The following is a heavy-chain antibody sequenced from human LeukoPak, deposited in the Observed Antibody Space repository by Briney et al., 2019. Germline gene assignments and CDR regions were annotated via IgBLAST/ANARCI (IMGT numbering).Heavy chain of an antibody. CDR1: DGSISSNDYY. CDR2: IYYSGST. J-gene: IGHJ4*02. CDR3: ARHRGSSSLFDY. V-gene: IGHV4-39*01. D-gene: IGHD6-6*01. Sequence: SETLSLTCTVSDGSISSNDYYWDWIRQPPGMGLEYIGSIYYSGSTYYNPSLKSRVTISVDTSKNQFSLKLSSVTAADTAVYYCARHRGSSSLFDYWGQGTLVTVSS.